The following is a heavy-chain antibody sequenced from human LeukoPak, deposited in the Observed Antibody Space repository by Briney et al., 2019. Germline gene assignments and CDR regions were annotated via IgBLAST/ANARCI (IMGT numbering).Heavy chain of an antibody. Sequence: SVNVSYKASGGTFSIYAISWVRQAPGQGLEWMGGIIPIFGTANYAQKFQGRVTITADESTSTAYMELSSLRSEDTAVYYCARGGSSGYGYYYYGMDVWGKGTTVTVSS. CDR2: IIPIFGTA. D-gene: IGHD6-19*01. V-gene: IGHV1-69*13. CDR3: ARGGSSGYGYYYYGMDV. J-gene: IGHJ6*04. CDR1: GGTFSIYA.